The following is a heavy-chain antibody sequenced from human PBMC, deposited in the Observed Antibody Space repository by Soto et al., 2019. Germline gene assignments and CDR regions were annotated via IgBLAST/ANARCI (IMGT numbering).Heavy chain of an antibody. V-gene: IGHV1-2*02. CDR2: IDLKNGGT. J-gene: IGHJ4*02. CDR1: GYSISAYY. D-gene: IGHD3-10*01. CDR3: GRDDYGIFPY. Sequence: QVQLVQSGTEVKKPGASVKVSCQASGYSISAYYIHWVRQAPGQGLEWMGWIDLKNGGTVSAQKFQGRLTMTRDTSISTVYMDLSGLTSDDTALYYCGRDDYGIFPYWGQGSLVTVSS.